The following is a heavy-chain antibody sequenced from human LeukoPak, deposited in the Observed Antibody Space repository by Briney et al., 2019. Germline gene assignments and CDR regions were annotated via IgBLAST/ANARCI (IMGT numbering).Heavy chain of an antibody. CDR3: ATDRSSSSWFDY. Sequence: GGSLRLSCAASGLTFSDYYMSWIRQAPGKGLEWVSYISSSTSYTNYADSVKGRFTISRDNAKNSLYLQMNSLRAEDTAVYYCATDRSSSSWFDYWGQGTLVTVSS. CDR1: GLTFSDYY. J-gene: IGHJ4*02. D-gene: IGHD6-13*01. V-gene: IGHV3-11*05. CDR2: ISSSTSYT.